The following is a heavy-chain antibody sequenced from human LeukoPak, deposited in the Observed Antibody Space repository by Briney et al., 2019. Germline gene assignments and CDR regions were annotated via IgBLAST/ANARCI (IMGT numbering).Heavy chain of an antibody. J-gene: IGHJ5*02. Sequence: GASVKVSCKASGYTFNNYGISWVRQAPGQGLEWMGWINAGNGNTKYSQKFQGRVTITRDTSASTAYMELSSLRSEDTAVYYCARDPRDGYYNWFDPWGQGTLVTVSS. CDR3: ARDPRDGYYNWFDP. CDR1: GYTFNNYG. D-gene: IGHD5-24*01. V-gene: IGHV1-3*01. CDR2: INAGNGNT.